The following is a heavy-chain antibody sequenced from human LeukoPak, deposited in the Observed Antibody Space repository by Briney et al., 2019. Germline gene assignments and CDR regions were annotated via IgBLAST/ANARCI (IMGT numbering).Heavy chain of an antibody. CDR1: GFTFSSYG. CDR2: IGRTPSYI. Sequence: GGSLRLSCAASGFTFSSYGMNWVRQAPGKGLEWVSSIGRTPSYIYYADSVKARFTISRDNAKDSLYLQMNSLRAEDTAVYYCARLTAYNHDYSGRYGLDVWGQGTTVTVSS. CDR3: ARLTAYNHDYSGRYGLDV. J-gene: IGHJ6*02. D-gene: IGHD3-22*01. V-gene: IGHV3-21*01.